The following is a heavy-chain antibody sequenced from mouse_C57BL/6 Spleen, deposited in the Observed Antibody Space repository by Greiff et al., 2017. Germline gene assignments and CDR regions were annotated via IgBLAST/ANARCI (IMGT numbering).Heavy chain of an antibody. CDR2: INPSNGGT. CDR1: GYTFTSYW. J-gene: IGHJ3*01. Sequence: QVQLQQPGTELVKPGASVKLSCKASGYTFTSYWMHWVKQRPGQGLEWIGNINPSNGGTNYHEKFKGKATLSADTSSSTAYMQLSSLTSEDSAVYYCARGDDYYGSSRLTYWGQGTLVTVSA. V-gene: IGHV1-53*01. D-gene: IGHD1-1*01. CDR3: ARGDDYYGSSRLTY.